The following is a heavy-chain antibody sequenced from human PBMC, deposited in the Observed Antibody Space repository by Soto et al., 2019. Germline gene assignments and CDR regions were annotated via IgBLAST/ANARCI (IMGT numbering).Heavy chain of an antibody. J-gene: IGHJ4*02. V-gene: IGHV3-66*01. D-gene: IGHD3-10*01. CDR1: GFTVSSNY. CDR2: IYSGGST. Sequence: PGGSLRLSCAASGFTVSSNYMSWVRQAPGKGLEWVSVIYSGGSTPYADSVKGRFTISRDNSKNTLYLQMSSLRPEDTAVYYCVKDHGTAMIRGGLDSWGQGALVTV. CDR3: VKDHGTAMIRGGLDS.